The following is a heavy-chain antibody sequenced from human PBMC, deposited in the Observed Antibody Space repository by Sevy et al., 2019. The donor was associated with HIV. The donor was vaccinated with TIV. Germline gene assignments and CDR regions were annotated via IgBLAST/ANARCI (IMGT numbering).Heavy chain of an antibody. V-gene: IGHV3-7*01. CDR3: ARVSSIYYDRGYFYAMDV. Sequence: GGSLRLSCAASRFTFSSYWMSWVRQAPGKGLEWVGNINQDGSEKYHLDSVKGRFTISRDNAKNSLYLQMSSLRAEDSSVYFCARVSSIYYDRGYFYAMDVWGQGTTVTVSS. CDR2: INQDGSEK. D-gene: IGHD3-22*01. J-gene: IGHJ6*02. CDR1: RFTFSSYW.